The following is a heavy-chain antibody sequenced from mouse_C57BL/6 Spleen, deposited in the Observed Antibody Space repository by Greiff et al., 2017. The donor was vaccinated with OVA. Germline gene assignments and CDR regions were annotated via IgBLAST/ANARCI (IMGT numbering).Heavy chain of an antibody. D-gene: IGHD3-2*02. J-gene: IGHJ2*01. Sequence: QVHVKQPGAELVRPGSSVKLSCKASGYTFTSYWMDWVKQRPGQGLEWIGNIYPSDSETHYNQKFKDKATLTVDKSSSTAYMQLSSLTSEDSAVYYCARTAQATGDYWGQGTTLTVSS. V-gene: IGHV1-61*01. CDR1: GYTFTSYW. CDR3: ARTAQATGDY. CDR2: IYPSDSET.